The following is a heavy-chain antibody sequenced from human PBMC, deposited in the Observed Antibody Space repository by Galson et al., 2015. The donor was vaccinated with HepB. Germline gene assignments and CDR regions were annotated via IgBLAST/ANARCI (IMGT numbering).Heavy chain of an antibody. J-gene: IGHJ4*02. CDR2: IKQDGSEK. D-gene: IGHD3-3*01. CDR3: ARDKGPARMYYDFWSGYLRPVDY. V-gene: IGHV3-7*03. CDR1: GFTFSSYW. Sequence: SLRLSCAASGFTFSSYWMSWVRQAPGKGLEWVANIKQDGSEKYYVDSVKGRFTISRDNAKNSLYLQMNSLRAEDTAVYYCARDKGPARMYYDFWSGYLRPVDYWGQGTLVTVSS.